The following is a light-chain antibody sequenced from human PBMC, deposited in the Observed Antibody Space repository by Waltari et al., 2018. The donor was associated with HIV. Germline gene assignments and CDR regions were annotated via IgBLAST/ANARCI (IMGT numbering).Light chain of an antibody. CDR1: TSNSGTNH. Sequence: QSVLTQPPSASGSPGQRGTICCFGSTSNSGTNHVYWYQQLPGAAPRLLIYKNSQRPSGVPDRFSGSKSGTSAALAISGLRSEDEAEYYCATWDDSLSGRWVFGGGTKLTVL. V-gene: IGLV1-47*01. CDR2: KNS. J-gene: IGLJ3*02. CDR3: ATWDDSLSGRWV.